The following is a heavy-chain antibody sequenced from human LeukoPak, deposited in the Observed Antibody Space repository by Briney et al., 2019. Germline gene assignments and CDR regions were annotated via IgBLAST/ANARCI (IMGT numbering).Heavy chain of an antibody. V-gene: IGHV1-69*05. J-gene: IGHJ5*02. Sequence: GASVKVSCKASGGTFSSYAISWVRQAPGQGLEWMGGIIPIFGTANYAQKFQGRVTMTRDTSISTAYMELSRLRSDDTAVYYCARLSSGSYYGGWFDPWGQGTLVTVSS. D-gene: IGHD1-26*01. CDR3: ARLSSGSYYGGWFDP. CDR2: IIPIFGTA. CDR1: GGTFSSYA.